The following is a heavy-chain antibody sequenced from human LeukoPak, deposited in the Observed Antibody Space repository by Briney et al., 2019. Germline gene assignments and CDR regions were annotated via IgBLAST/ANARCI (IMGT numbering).Heavy chain of an antibody. CDR2: INPSGGST. J-gene: IGHJ4*02. V-gene: IGHV1-46*01. Sequence: ASVKVSCKASGYTFTSYYMHWVRQAPGQGLEWMGIINPSGGSTSYAQKFQGRFTISRDNSKSTLYLQMDSLRAEDTAVYYCAKCGNSGCHLIDYWGQGTLVTVSS. CDR3: AKCGNSGCHLIDY. D-gene: IGHD5-12*01. CDR1: GYTFTSYY.